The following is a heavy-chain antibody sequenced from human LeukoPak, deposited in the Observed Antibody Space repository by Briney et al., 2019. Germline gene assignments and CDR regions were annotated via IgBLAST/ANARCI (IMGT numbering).Heavy chain of an antibody. J-gene: IGHJ5*02. D-gene: IGHD3-22*01. CDR2: IIPIFGTA. CDR1: GYTFTRYY. Sequence: LVKVSCKASGYTFTRYYMHWVRQAPGQGLEWMGGIIPIFGTANYAQKFQGRVTITADESTSTAYMELSSLRSEDTAVYYCARDSSGSHFDPWGQGTLVTVSS. V-gene: IGHV1-69*13. CDR3: ARDSSGSHFDP.